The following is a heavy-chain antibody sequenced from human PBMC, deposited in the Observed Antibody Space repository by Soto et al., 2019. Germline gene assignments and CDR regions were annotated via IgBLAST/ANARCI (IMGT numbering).Heavy chain of an antibody. CDR2: ISFDGNNK. D-gene: IGHD2-21*02. CDR3: ARDLWGYCGTDCYPLDV. J-gene: IGHJ6*02. V-gene: IGHV3-30*03. CDR1: GFTFSSYG. Sequence: PGGSLRLSCAASGFTFSSYGMHWVRQDPGKGLEWVAVISFDGNNKQYADSVQGRFTISRDNFKNSLYLQMSSLRADDTAVYYCARDLWGYCGTDCYPLDVWGQGTTVTVSS.